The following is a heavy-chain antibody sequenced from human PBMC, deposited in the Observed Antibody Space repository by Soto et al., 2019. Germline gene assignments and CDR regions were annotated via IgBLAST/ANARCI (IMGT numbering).Heavy chain of an antibody. CDR2: IWYDGSNK. D-gene: IGHD2-15*01. J-gene: IGHJ6*02. V-gene: IGHV3-33*01. CDR3: ARVACTGGNCRPYFYYGMDV. Sequence: GGSLRLSCAASGFTFNTYGMNWVRQAPGKGPEWVSVIWYDGSNKYYVDSVKGRFTVSRDNSKNTMYLQMNSLRAEDTAVYYCARVACTGGNCRPYFYYGMDVWGQGTTVTVSS. CDR1: GFTFNTYG.